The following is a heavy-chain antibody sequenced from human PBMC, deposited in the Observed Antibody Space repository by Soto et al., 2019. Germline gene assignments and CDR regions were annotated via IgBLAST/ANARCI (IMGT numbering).Heavy chain of an antibody. V-gene: IGHV4-34*01. Sequence: PSETLSLTCAVYGGSFSGYYWSWIRQPPGKGLEWIGEINHSGSTNYNPSLKSRVTISVDTSKIQFSLKLSSVTAADTAVYYCARAGRGYSYGYYFVYWGQGTLVTVSS. J-gene: IGHJ4*02. CDR3: ARAGRGYSYGYYFVY. CDR2: INHSGST. D-gene: IGHD5-18*01. CDR1: GGSFSGYY.